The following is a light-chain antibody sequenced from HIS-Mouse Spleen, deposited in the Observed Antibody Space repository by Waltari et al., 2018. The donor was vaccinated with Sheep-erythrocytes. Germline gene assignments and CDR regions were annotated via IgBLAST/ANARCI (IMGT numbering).Light chain of an antibody. J-gene: IGLJ3*02. CDR3: CSYAGSSTWV. CDR1: SSDVGSYNL. V-gene: IGLV2-23*01. CDR2: EGS. Sequence: QSALTQPASLSGSPGQSITISCTGTSSDVGSYNLVSWYQQHPGKAPKLMIYEGSKRPSGVSNRFSGSKSGNTASLTILGLQAEDEADYYCCSYAGSSTWVFGGGTKLTVL.